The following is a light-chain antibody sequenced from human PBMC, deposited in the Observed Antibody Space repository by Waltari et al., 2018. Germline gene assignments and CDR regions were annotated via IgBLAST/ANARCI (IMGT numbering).Light chain of an antibody. Sequence: EIVLTQSPGTLSLSPGERATISCRASQSVGRYLAWYQQKPGQAPRLLIYRASTRATGIPDRFSGSGSGTDFSLIISRLEPEDFAVYFCQKYEALPATFGQGTKVEIK. V-gene: IGKV3-20*01. CDR2: RAS. CDR3: QKYEALPAT. CDR1: QSVGRY. J-gene: IGKJ1*01.